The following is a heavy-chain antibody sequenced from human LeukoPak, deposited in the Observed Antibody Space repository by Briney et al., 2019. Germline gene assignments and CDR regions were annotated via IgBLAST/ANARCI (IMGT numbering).Heavy chain of an antibody. V-gene: IGHV3-33*06. CDR2: IWYDGSNE. Sequence: PGGSLRLSCVASGFTFRSSGMHWVRQAPGKGLQWVAVIWYDGSNEYYADSVKGRFTISRDNSKNTLYLQMNSLRAEDTAVYFCAKRGVVIRVILVGFHKEAYYFDSWGQGALVTVSS. D-gene: IGHD3-22*01. CDR3: AKRGVVIRVILVGFHKEAYYFDS. J-gene: IGHJ4*02. CDR1: GFTFRSSG.